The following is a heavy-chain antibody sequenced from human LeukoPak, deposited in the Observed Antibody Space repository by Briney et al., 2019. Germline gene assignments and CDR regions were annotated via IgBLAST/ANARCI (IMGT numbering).Heavy chain of an antibody. J-gene: IGHJ6*04. CDR3: AKDRSGSYWSYYYYYYGMDV. CDR1: GFTFSSYA. D-gene: IGHD3-10*01. V-gene: IGHV3-23*01. CDR2: ISGSGGST. Sequence: RPGGSLRLPCAASGFTFSSYAMSWVRQAPGKWLEWVSAISGSGGSTYYADSVKGRFTISRGNSKNTLYLQMDSLRAEDTAVYYCAKDRSGSYWSYYYYYYGMDVWGKGTTVTVSS.